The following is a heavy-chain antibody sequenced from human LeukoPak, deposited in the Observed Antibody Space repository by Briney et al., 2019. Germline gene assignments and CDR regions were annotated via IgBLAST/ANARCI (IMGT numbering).Heavy chain of an antibody. Sequence: GGGLVQPGGSLRLSCAASGFTFSSYWMSWVRQAPGKGLEWVANIKQDGSEKYYVDSVKGRFTISRDNSKNTLYLQMNSLRAEDTAVYYCAKDLGLTTVTTGAFDIWGQGTMVTVSS. J-gene: IGHJ3*02. CDR3: AKDLGLTTVTTGAFDI. CDR2: IKQDGSEK. V-gene: IGHV3-7*01. CDR1: GFTFSSYW. D-gene: IGHD4-17*01.